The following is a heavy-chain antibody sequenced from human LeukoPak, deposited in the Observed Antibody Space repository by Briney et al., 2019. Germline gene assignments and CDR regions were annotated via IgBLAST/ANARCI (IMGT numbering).Heavy chain of an antibody. CDR3: ARDLQYGDYYYYYYYYMDV. J-gene: IGHJ6*03. Sequence: GGSLRLFCAASGFTFSSYSMNWVRQAPGKGLEWVSSISSSSSYIYYADSVKGRFTISRDNAKNSLYLQMNSLRAEDTAVYYCARDLQYGDYYYYYYYYMDVWGKGTTVTVSS. CDR2: ISSSSSYI. D-gene: IGHD4-17*01. CDR1: GFTFSSYS. V-gene: IGHV3-21*01.